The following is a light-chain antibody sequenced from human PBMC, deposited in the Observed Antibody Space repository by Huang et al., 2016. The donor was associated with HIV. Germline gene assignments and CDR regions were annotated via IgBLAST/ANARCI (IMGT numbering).Light chain of an antibody. CDR3: QQFNNWPPS. CDR1: QSVSNN. V-gene: IGKV3-15*01. Sequence: ERVMTQSPATLAVSPGERATLSCRASQSVSNNLAWYQQKPGQAPSRLFYEASSRATGVPARFSASGSGTEFTLTISSLQSEDFAIYYCQQFNNWPPSFGGGTKVEIK. CDR2: EAS. J-gene: IGKJ4*01.